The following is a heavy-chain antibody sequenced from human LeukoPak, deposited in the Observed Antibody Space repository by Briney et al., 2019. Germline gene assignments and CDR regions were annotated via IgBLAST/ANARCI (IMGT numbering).Heavy chain of an antibody. CDR1: GFTFSSYS. V-gene: IGHV3-21*01. CDR2: ISSSSSYI. D-gene: IGHD6-13*01. CDR3: AREEGIAAAANYYYYMDV. Sequence: PGGSLRLSCAASGFTFSSYSMNWVRQAPGKGLVWVSSISSSSSYIYYADSVKGRFTISRDNAKNSLYLQMNSLRAEDTAVYYCAREEGIAAAANYYYYMDVWGKGTTVTVSS. J-gene: IGHJ6*03.